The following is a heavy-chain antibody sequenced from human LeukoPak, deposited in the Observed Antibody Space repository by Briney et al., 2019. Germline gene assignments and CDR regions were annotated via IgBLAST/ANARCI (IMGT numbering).Heavy chain of an antibody. V-gene: IGHV3-11*01. Sequence: GGSLRLSCAASGFTFSDYYMSWIRQAPGKGLEWVSYTSSSGSTIYYADSVKGRFTISRDNAKNSLYLQMNSLRAEDTAVYYCARQDYYDSSGYNDAFDIWGQGTMVTVSS. D-gene: IGHD3-22*01. CDR3: ARQDYYDSSGYNDAFDI. CDR2: TSSSGSTI. CDR1: GFTFSDYY. J-gene: IGHJ3*02.